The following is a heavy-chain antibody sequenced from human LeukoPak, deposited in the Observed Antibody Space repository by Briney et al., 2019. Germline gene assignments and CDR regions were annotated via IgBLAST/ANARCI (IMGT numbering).Heavy chain of an antibody. CDR2: INHNGNVN. CDR3: VRGGGLDV. V-gene: IGHV3-7*03. J-gene: IGHJ6*02. CDR1: GFTFSSYW. Sequence: GGSLRLSCAASGFTFSSYWMNWARQAPGKGLEWVANINHNGNVNYYVDSVKGRFTISRDNAKNSLYLQMSNLRAEDTAVYFCVRGGGLDVWGQGATVTVSS. D-gene: IGHD3-16*01.